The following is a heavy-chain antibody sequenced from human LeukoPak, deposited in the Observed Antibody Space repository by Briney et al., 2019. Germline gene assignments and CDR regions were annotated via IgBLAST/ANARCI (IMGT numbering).Heavy chain of an antibody. D-gene: IGHD4-17*01. CDR3: ARATRSRNWFDP. CDR1: GGSISSGGYS. J-gene: IGHJ5*02. CDR2: IYHSGST. Sequence: SETLSLTCAVSGGSISSGGYSWSWIRQPPGKGLEWIGYIYHSGSTYYNPSLKSRVTISVDTSKNQFSLKLSSVTAADTAVYYCARATRSRNWFDPWGQGTLVTVSS. V-gene: IGHV4-30-2*05.